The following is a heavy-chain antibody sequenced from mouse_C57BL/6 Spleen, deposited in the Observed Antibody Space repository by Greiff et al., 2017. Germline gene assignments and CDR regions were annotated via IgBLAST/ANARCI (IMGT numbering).Heavy chain of an antibody. CDR1: GFTFSSYA. CDR3: ARDDDYDVAWFAY. V-gene: IGHV5-4*01. CDR2: ISDGGSYT. D-gene: IGHD2-4*01. J-gene: IGHJ3*01. Sequence: EVQGVESGGGLVKPGGSLKLSCAASGFTFSSYAMSWVRQTPEKRLEWVATISDGGSYTYYPDNVKGRFTISRDNAKNNLYLQMSHLKSEDTAMYYCARDDDYDVAWFAYWGQGTLVTVSA.